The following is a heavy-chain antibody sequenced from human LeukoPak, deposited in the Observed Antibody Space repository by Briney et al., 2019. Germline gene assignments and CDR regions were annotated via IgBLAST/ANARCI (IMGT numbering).Heavy chain of an antibody. Sequence: PSETLSVTCTVSGGSISSYYWSWIRQPPGKGLEWIGYIYYSGSTNYNPSLKSRVTISVDTSKNQFSLKLSSVTAADTAVYYCARLLVDSSSWYIGYFGLWGRGTLVTVSS. V-gene: IGHV4-59*01. CDR1: GGSISSYY. D-gene: IGHD6-13*01. CDR2: IYYSGST. J-gene: IGHJ2*01. CDR3: ARLLVDSSSWYIGYFGL.